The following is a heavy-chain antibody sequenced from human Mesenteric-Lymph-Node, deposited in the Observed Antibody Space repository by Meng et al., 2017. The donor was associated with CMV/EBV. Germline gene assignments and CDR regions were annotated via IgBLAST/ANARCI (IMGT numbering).Heavy chain of an antibody. CDR3: ARRGNYDSDYSEY. D-gene: IGHD3-22*01. CDR1: GDSISNSTYY. V-gene: IGHV4-39*01. CDR2: VHHSGTT. Sequence: QFQWLGSGPGRVTPSETLSLSCIVSGDSISNSTYYWPWIRQPPGKGLEWIGSVHHSGTTYYNPSLKGRLTISVDTSANLFSLRLTTVTAADTATYYCARRGNYDSDYSEYWGQGTLVTVSS. J-gene: IGHJ4*02.